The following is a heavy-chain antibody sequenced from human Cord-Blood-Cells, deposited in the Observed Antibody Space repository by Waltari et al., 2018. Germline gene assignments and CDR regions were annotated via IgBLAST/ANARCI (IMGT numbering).Heavy chain of an antibody. CDR2: ISGRGGST. CDR1: GFTFSSYA. Sequence: EVQLLESGGGLVQPGGSLRLSCAASGFTFSSYAMSWVRQAPGKGVEWVAAISGRGGSTYYADSGKGRFTISRDNSKNTLYLQMNSLRAEDTAVYYCAKGLAARGYYFDYWGQGTLVTVSS. J-gene: IGHJ4*02. D-gene: IGHD6-6*01. CDR3: AKGLAARGYYFDY. V-gene: IGHV3-23*01.